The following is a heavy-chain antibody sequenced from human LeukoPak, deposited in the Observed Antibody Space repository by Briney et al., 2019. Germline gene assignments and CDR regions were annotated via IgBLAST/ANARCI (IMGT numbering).Heavy chain of an antibody. Sequence: PGGSLRLSCAASGFTFDDYAMHWVRQAPGKGLEWVSLISWDGGSTYYADSVKGRFTISRDNSKNSLYLQMNSLRAEDTAVYYCARAGVYGDYVDYWGQGTLVTVSS. D-gene: IGHD4-17*01. CDR1: GFTFDDYA. J-gene: IGHJ4*02. CDR2: ISWDGGST. V-gene: IGHV3-43D*03. CDR3: ARAGVYGDYVDY.